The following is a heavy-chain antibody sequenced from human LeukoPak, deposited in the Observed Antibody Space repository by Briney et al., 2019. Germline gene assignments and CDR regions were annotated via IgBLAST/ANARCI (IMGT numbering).Heavy chain of an antibody. D-gene: IGHD6-19*01. J-gene: IGHJ4*02. Sequence: SQTLSLTCTVSGGSISSGGYYWSWIRQHPGKGLEWIGYIYYSGSTYYNPSLETRVTLSVDTSKNQFSLKLSSVTAADTAVYYCARGYSSGWYFDYWGQGTLVTVSS. V-gene: IGHV4-31*03. CDR2: IYYSGST. CDR3: ARGYSSGWYFDY. CDR1: GGSISSGGYY.